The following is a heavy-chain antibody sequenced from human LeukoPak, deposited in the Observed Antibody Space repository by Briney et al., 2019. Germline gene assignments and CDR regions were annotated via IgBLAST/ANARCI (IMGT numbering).Heavy chain of an antibody. D-gene: IGHD5-18*01. Sequence: PGGSLRLSCVASGFTFSSSVMNWVRQAPGKGLEWVSTISGSGVSTYYADSVQGRFTISRDNSRNTLYLQMNSLRAEDTAVYPCARSQRFDPWGQGTLVTVSS. CDR1: GFTFSSSV. CDR2: ISGSGVST. CDR3: ARSQRFDP. V-gene: IGHV3-23*01. J-gene: IGHJ5*02.